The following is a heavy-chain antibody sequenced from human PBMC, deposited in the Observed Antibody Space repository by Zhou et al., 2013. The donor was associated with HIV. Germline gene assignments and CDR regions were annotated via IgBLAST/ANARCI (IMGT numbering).Heavy chain of an antibody. CDR1: GGTFSSYA. Sequence: QVQLVQSGAEVKKPGSSVKVSCKASGGTFSSYAFNWVRQAPGQGLEWMGLINPGIGSTYYAEKFQGRVTMTRDTSTSTVNMQLGTLTSEDTAVYYCNRGMQRWVNDAFDIWGQGDNGHRLF. V-gene: IGHV1-46*03. D-gene: IGHD6-25*01. J-gene: IGHJ3*02. CDR3: NRGMQRWVNDAFDI. CDR2: INPGIGST.